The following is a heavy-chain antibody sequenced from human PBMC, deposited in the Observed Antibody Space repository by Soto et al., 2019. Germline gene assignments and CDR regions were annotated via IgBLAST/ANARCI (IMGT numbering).Heavy chain of an antibody. Sequence: SETLSLTCTVSGGSITGRAYYWGWIRQPPGKGLEWIGSIYHSGSTYYNPSLKSRVTISVDTSKNQFSLKLSSVTAADTAVYYCARELMDTYYYYGMDVWGQGTTVTVSS. CDR2: IYHSGST. V-gene: IGHV4-39*07. CDR3: ARELMDTYYYYGMDV. D-gene: IGHD3-10*01. J-gene: IGHJ6*02. CDR1: GGSITGRAYY.